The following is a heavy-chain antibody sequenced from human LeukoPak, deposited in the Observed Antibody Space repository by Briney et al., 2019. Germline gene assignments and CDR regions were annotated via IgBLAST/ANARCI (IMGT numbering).Heavy chain of an antibody. CDR1: GGTFSSYA. CDR3: ARGYYDSSGYYYFDY. J-gene: IGHJ4*02. CDR2: IIPILGIA. V-gene: IGHV1-69*04. Sequence: SVKVSCKASGGTFSSYAISWVRQAPGQGLEWMGRIIPILGIANYAQKFQGRVTITADKSTSTAYMELSSLRSEDTAVYYCARGYYDSSGYYYFDYWGQGTLVTVSS. D-gene: IGHD3-22*01.